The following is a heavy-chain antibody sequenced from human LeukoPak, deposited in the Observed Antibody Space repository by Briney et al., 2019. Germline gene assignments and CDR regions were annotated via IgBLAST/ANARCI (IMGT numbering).Heavy chain of an antibody. V-gene: IGHV4-59*08. CDR3: ARHREDIVVVPAAMGHYYYYYMDV. CDR1: GGSISSYY. J-gene: IGHJ6*03. D-gene: IGHD2-2*01. Sequence: PSETLSLTCTVSGGSISSYYWSWIRQPPGKGLEWIGYIYYSGSTNYNPSLKSRVTISVDTSKNQFSLKLSSVTAADTAVYYCARHREDIVVVPAAMGHYYYYYMDVWGKGTTVTVSS. CDR2: IYYSGST.